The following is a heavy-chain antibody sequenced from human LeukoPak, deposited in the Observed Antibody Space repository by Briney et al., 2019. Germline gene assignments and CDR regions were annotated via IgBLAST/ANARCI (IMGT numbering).Heavy chain of an antibody. V-gene: IGHV3-23*01. CDR2: IRGGGDT. CDR1: GFTFTNNA. D-gene: IGHD6-13*01. Sequence: GGSLRLSCAASGFTFTNNALSWFRQAPGKGLEWVSDIRGGGDTYYAESVKGRFTISRDNFKNTLYLQMNSLRAEDTALYYASGHGSNSYWGQGTLVTVSS. J-gene: IGHJ4*02. CDR3: SGHGSNSY.